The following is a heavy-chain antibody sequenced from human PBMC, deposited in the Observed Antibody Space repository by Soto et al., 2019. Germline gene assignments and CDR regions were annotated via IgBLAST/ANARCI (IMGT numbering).Heavy chain of an antibody. CDR3: ARTEKFNSQSSGWANRFDY. J-gene: IGHJ4*02. D-gene: IGHD6-19*01. CDR2: ITPTGAT. CDR1: GFTFTNYA. Sequence: EMQLLESGGGLVQPGGSLRLFCAASGFTFTNYAMTWVRQAAGKGLEWVSTITPTGATFYGDTVKGRFTISRDNSRSTVFLQMNSLRAEDTAMYYCARTEKFNSQSSGWANRFDYWGQGTLVTISS. V-gene: IGHV3-23*01.